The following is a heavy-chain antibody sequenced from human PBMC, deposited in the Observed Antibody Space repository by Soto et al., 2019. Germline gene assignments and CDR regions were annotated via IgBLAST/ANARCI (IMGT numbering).Heavy chain of an antibody. Sequence: QVQLQESGPGLVKPSETLSLTCSVSGGSISGHYWTWIRQSPGKGLEWIGYIFYSGSTNYNPSLKSRVTISVDTSKNQFSPKMSSVTAADTAVYYCARVGSSGWSPDYWGRGTLVTVSS. D-gene: IGHD6-19*01. V-gene: IGHV4-59*11. CDR3: ARVGSSGWSPDY. J-gene: IGHJ4*02. CDR2: IFYSGST. CDR1: GGSISGHY.